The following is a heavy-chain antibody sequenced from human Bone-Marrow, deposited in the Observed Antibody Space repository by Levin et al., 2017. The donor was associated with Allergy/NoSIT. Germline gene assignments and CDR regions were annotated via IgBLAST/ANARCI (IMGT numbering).Heavy chain of an antibody. D-gene: IGHD3-10*01. V-gene: IGHV4-59*01. CDR3: ARGAGRGKSFDY. J-gene: IGHJ4*02. CDR2: IFHNGDT. CDR1: GDSIPPYH. Sequence: SETLSLTXXXXGDSIPPYHSTRVRQPPWKGLEYIGYIFHNGDTNYTPSLRSRVTISLDTSRSQFSMRLTSVTAADTAVYYCARGAGRGKSFDYWGQGTLVIVSS.